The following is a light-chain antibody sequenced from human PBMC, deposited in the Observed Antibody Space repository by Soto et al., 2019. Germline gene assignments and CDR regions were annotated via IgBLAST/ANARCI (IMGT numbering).Light chain of an antibody. CDR1: SSDVGGYNY. J-gene: IGLJ3*02. CDR3: SSYGGSNNLV. CDR2: EVS. V-gene: IGLV2-8*01. Sequence: QSALTQPPSASGSPGQSVTISCTGSSSDVGGYNYVSWYQQHPGKAPKLMIYEVSKRPSGVPDRFSGSKSGYTASLTVSGLQAEDEADYYCSSYGGSNNLVFGGGTKSPS.